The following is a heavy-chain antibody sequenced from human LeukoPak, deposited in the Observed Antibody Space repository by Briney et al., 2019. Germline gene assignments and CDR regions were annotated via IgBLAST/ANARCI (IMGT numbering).Heavy chain of an antibody. CDR1: GFTFTSYS. Sequence: GGSLRLSCAAPGFTFTSYSMNWVRQAPGKGLEWVSGINWNGGSTGYADSVKGRFTISRDNAKNSLYLQMNSLRAEDTALYHCAREKDSPMDYWGQGTLVTVSS. V-gene: IGHV3-20*01. CDR3: AREKDSPMDY. CDR2: INWNGGST. D-gene: IGHD4-11*01. J-gene: IGHJ4*02.